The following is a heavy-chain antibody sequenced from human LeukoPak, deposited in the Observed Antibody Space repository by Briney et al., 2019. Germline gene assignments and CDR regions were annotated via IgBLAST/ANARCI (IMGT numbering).Heavy chain of an antibody. CDR2: IKQNGSEK. J-gene: IGHJ4*02. Sequence: GGSLRLSCAASGFTFSSYWMSWVRQAPGKGLEWVANIKQNGSEKYYVDSVKGRFTISRDNAKNSLYLQMNSLRAEDTAVYYCARSELGIAAAGGYFDYWGQGTLVTVSS. V-gene: IGHV3-7*01. D-gene: IGHD6-13*01. CDR3: ARSELGIAAAGGYFDY. CDR1: GFTFSSYW.